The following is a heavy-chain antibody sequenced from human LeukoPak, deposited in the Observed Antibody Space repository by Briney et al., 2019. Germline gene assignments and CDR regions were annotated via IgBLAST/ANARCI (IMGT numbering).Heavy chain of an antibody. CDR3: ARDGVAGGFDY. V-gene: IGHV4-59*01. Sequence: SETLSLTCTVSGGSIGSYYWNWNRQPPGKGLEWIGYIHYSGSTNHNASLKSRVTISVDTSKNQFSLKLSSVTAADTAVYYCARDGVAGGFDYWGQGTLVTVSS. D-gene: IGHD6-19*01. CDR2: IHYSGST. CDR1: GGSIGSYY. J-gene: IGHJ4*02.